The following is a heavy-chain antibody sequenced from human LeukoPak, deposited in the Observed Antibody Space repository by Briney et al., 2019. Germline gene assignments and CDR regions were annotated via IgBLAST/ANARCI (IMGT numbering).Heavy chain of an antibody. Sequence: SETLSLTCTVSGGYISSYYWSWSRQPPGKGLEWLGYIYYSGSTNYNPSLKSRVTISVDTSKNQISLRLSSVTAADTAVYYCARDSGTTGEVKFDPWGQGTLVTVSS. D-gene: IGHD3-10*01. CDR3: ARDSGTTGEVKFDP. CDR1: GGYISSYY. CDR2: IYYSGST. J-gene: IGHJ5*02. V-gene: IGHV4-59*12.